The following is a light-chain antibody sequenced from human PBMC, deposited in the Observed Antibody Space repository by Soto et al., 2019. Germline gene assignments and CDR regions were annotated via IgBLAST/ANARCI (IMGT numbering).Light chain of an antibody. Sequence: QSALIQPPSVSGSPGQSVTISCTGTSSDVGSYDYVSWYQQHPDTVPKPMIYNVNTQPSGVPDRFSGSKSGTSATLDITGLQTGDEADYYCGTYDSSLRDGVFGTGTKVTVL. CDR1: SSDVGSYDY. V-gene: IGLV2-11*01. J-gene: IGLJ1*01. CDR2: NVN. CDR3: GTYDSSLRDGV.